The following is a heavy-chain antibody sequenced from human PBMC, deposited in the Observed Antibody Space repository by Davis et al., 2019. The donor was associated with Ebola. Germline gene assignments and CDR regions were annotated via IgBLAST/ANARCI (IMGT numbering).Heavy chain of an antibody. V-gene: IGHV3-11*05. CDR3: TKGPKTGCFDA. J-gene: IGHJ5*02. CDR1: GFTFSDYY. Sequence: GESLKISCAASGFTFSDYYMSWIRQAPGKGLEWVSYISSSSSYTNYADSVKGRFTISRDNSKNTLYLQMNSLRAEDTAVYYCTKGPKTGCFDAWGQGTLVTFSS. D-gene: IGHD1-1*01. CDR2: ISSSSSYT.